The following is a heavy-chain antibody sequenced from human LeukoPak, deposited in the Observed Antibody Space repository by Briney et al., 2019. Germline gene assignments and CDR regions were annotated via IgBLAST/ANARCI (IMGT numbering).Heavy chain of an antibody. D-gene: IGHD3-3*01. CDR3: ARYPIYDFWSGYYLSDAFDI. V-gene: IGHV1-2*02. CDR2: INPNSGGT. CDR1: GYTFTGYY. Sequence: ASVKVSCKASGYTFTGYYMHWVRQAPGQGLEWMGWINPNSGGTNYAQKFQGRVTMTRDTSISTAYMELSRLRSDDTAVYYCARYPIYDFWSGYYLSDAFDIWGQGTMVTVSS. J-gene: IGHJ3*02.